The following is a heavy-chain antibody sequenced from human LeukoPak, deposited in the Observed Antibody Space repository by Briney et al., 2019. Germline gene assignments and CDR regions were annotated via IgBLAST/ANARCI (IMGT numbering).Heavy chain of an antibody. Sequence: GESLKISCKGSGYSFTSYWIGWVRQMPGKGLEWMGIIYPGDSDTRYSPSFQGQVTISADKPNSTAYLQWSSLKASDTAMYYCARQSRYYDFWSGYYTLSEPDAFDIWGQGTMVTVSS. CDR2: IYPGDSDT. J-gene: IGHJ3*02. V-gene: IGHV5-51*01. CDR1: GYSFTSYW. D-gene: IGHD3-3*01. CDR3: ARQSRYYDFWSGYYTLSEPDAFDI.